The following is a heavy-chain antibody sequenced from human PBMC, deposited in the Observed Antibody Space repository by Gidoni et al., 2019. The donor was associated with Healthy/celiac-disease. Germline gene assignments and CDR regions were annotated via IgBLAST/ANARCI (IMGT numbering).Heavy chain of an antibody. V-gene: IGHV3-7*01. CDR3: ARDPYSSGWYDYYGMDV. CDR1: GFTFSSYW. CDR2: IKQDGSEK. J-gene: IGHJ6*02. D-gene: IGHD6-19*01. Sequence: EVQLVESGGGLVQPGGSLRLSCAASGFTFSSYWMSWVRQAQGKGLEWVANIKQDGSEKYYVDAVKGRFTISRDNAKNSLYLQMNSLRAEDTAVYYCARDPYSSGWYDYYGMDVWGQGTTVTVSS.